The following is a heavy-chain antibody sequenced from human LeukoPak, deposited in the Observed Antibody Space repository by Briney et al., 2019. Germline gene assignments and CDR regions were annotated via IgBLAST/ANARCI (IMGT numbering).Heavy chain of an antibody. Sequence: PSETLSLTCTVSGGSISSRDYYWGWIRQPPGKGLEWIGSIYYSGTTYYNPSLKSRLTMSVDTSKSQFSLRLSSVTAADTAVYYCAPKGGGYYSWGQGTLVTVSS. D-gene: IGHD4-11*01. CDR1: GGSISSRDYY. CDR2: IYYSGTT. CDR3: APKGGGYYS. V-gene: IGHV4-39*07. J-gene: IGHJ4*02.